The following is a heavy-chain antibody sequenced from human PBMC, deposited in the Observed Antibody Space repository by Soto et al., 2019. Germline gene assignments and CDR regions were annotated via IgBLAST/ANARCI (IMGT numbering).Heavy chain of an antibody. Sequence: PGESLKISCKGSGYSFTSYWISWVRQMPGKGLEWMGRIDPSDSYTNYSPSFQGHVTISADKSISTAYLQWSSLKASDTAMYYCASLWRDCSGGSCYFVSAGQYAFDIWGQGTMVTVSS. CDR3: ASLWRDCSGGSCYFVSAGQYAFDI. D-gene: IGHD2-15*01. J-gene: IGHJ3*02. CDR1: GYSFTSYW. CDR2: IDPSDSYT. V-gene: IGHV5-10-1*01.